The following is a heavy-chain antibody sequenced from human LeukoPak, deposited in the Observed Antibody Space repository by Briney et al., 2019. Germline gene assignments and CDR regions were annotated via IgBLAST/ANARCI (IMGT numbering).Heavy chain of an antibody. D-gene: IGHD5-18*01. V-gene: IGHV1-18*01. CDR2: ISAYNGNT. CDR3: ARERYSYGQRSFDY. J-gene: IGHJ4*02. Sequence: ASVKLSCKASVYTFTRYGISWVRQAPGQGLEWMGWISAYNGNTNYAQKLQGRVTMTTDTSTSRAYMELSGLRSDDTAVYYCARERYSYGQRSFDYWDQGTLVTVSS. CDR1: VYTFTRYG.